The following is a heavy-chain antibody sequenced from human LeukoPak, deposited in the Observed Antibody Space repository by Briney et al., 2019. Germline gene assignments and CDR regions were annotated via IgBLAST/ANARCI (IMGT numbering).Heavy chain of an antibody. D-gene: IGHD6-13*01. CDR3: ARDTGAAAGNLWY. CDR2: IYSGGNI. J-gene: IGHJ4*02. Sequence: GGRLRLSFVFSGFTVTNNFMTSVRQAPGKGLEWVSLIYSGGNIYYEDSVKGRFTISRGGSKKTLYLQMNSLRAEDTAVYYCARDTGAAAGNLWYWGQGTLVTVSS. V-gene: IGHV3-66*01. CDR1: GFTVTNNF.